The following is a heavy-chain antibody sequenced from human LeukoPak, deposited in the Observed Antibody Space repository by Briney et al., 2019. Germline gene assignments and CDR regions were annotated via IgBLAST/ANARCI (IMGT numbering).Heavy chain of an antibody. Sequence: GGSLRLSCAASGFTFSSYGMHWVRQAPGKGLEWVTFIRYDGNNKYYADSVKGRFTISRDNSKNTLYLQMNRLRAEDTAVYYCAKNYSSSIRGGFDYWGQGTLVTVSS. V-gene: IGHV3-30*02. J-gene: IGHJ4*02. D-gene: IGHD6-6*01. CDR2: IRYDGNNK. CDR1: GFTFSSYG. CDR3: AKNYSSSIRGGFDY.